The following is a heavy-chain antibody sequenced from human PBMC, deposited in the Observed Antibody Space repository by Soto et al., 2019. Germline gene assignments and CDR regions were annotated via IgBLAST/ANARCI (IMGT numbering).Heavy chain of an antibody. V-gene: IGHV4-31*03. D-gene: IGHD1-1*01. CDR1: GDSISSGGYY. Sequence: SETLSLTCTVSGDSISSGGYYWSWIRQHPGKGLEWIGYIYYSGSTYYNPSLKSRVTISVDTSKNQFSLKLSSVTAADTAVYYCARDPPWKGIDVWGQGTTVTVSS. J-gene: IGHJ6*02. CDR3: ARDPPWKGIDV. CDR2: IYYSGST.